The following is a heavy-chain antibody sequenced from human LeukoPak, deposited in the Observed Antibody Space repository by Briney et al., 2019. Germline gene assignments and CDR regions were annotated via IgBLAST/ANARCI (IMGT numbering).Heavy chain of an antibody. D-gene: IGHD5-24*01. CDR2: ISGGGEST. Sequence: GGSLRLSCAASGFTFSRYAMSWVRQAPGKGLEWVSTISGGGESTYYADSVKGRFTISRGNSKNTLYLQMSSLRADDTAVYYCARGAGYNYPYYFDYWGQGTLVTVSS. CDR3: ARGAGYNYPYYFDY. CDR1: GFTFSRYA. V-gene: IGHV3-23*01. J-gene: IGHJ4*02.